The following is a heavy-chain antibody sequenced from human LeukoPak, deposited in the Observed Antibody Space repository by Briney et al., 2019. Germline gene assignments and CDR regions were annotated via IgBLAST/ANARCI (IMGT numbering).Heavy chain of an antibody. Sequence: GASVKVSCKASGGTFSGYGISWVRQAPGQGLEWMGGIIPIFGTANYAQKFQGRVTITADKSTSTAYMELSSLRSEDTAVYYCAKTPVGMVTLDYWGQGTLVTVSS. D-gene: IGHD5-24*01. V-gene: IGHV1-69*06. CDR2: IIPIFGTA. CDR1: GGTFSGYG. J-gene: IGHJ4*02. CDR3: AKTPVGMVTLDY.